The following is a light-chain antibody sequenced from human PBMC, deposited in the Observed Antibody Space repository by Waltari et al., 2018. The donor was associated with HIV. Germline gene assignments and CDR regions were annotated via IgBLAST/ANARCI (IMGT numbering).Light chain of an antibody. J-gene: IGKJ2*03. CDR1: QYINDY. Sequence: DIQMTQSPSSLSASVGDRVTITCRASQYINDYLNWYQQKPGKAPKLLIYAASSLQSGVPSRFSGSGSGTDFTLTISSLQPEDFATYYCQQSYSTLYSFGQGTKLESK. V-gene: IGKV1-39*01. CDR2: AAS. CDR3: QQSYSTLYS.